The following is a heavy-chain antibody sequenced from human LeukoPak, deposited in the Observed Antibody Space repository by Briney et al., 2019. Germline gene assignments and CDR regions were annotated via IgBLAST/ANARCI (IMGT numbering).Heavy chain of an antibody. CDR3: ARVSGDSLYYYYGMDV. D-gene: IGHD1-26*01. CDR1: GGSFSGYY. CDR2: INHSGST. Sequence: SETLSLTCAVYGGSFSGYYWSWIRQPPGEGLEWIGEINHSGSTNYNPSLKSRVTISVDTSKNQFSLKLSSVTAADTAVYYCARVSGDSLYYYYGMDVWGQGTTVTVSS. J-gene: IGHJ6*02. V-gene: IGHV4-34*01.